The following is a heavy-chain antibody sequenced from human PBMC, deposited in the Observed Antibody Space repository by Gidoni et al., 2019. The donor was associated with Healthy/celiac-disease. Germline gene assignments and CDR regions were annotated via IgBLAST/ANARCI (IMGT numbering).Heavy chain of an antibody. CDR1: GYTFTDYY. J-gene: IGHJ5*02. CDR3: ATWGGARGYSGYGSPPEFNWFDP. Sequence: GATVKISCKVSGYTFTDYYMHLVPQAPGKGLEWMGRVDPEDGETIYAEKFQGRVTITADTSTDTAYMELSSLRSEDTAVYYCATWGGARGYSGYGSPPEFNWFDPWGQGTLVTVSS. V-gene: IGHV1-69-2*01. CDR2: VDPEDGET. D-gene: IGHD5-12*01.